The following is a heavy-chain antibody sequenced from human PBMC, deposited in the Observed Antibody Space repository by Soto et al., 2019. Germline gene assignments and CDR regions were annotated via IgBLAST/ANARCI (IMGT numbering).Heavy chain of an antibody. D-gene: IGHD3-10*01. CDR3: ARTVLLWFGAPPGYGMDV. CDR2: ISSSSSYI. CDR1: GFTFSSYS. Sequence: PGGSLRLSCAASGFTFSSYSMNWVRQAPGKGLEWVSSISSSSSYIYYADSVKGRFTISRDNAKNSLYLQMNSLRAEDTAVYYCARTVLLWFGAPPGYGMDVWGQGTTVTVSS. J-gene: IGHJ6*02. V-gene: IGHV3-21*01.